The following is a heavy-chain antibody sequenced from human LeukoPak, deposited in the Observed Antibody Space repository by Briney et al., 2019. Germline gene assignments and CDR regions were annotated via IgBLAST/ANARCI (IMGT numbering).Heavy chain of an antibody. Sequence: GGSLRLSCAASGFTFSDHYMVWVRQAPGKGLEWVSSFSGSGGKTNYADSVEGRFTISRDTSRTSLYLQMNSLRAEDTAVYYCAKESRSSSWSYFDYWGQGTLVTVSS. D-gene: IGHD6-13*01. CDR2: FSGSGGKT. V-gene: IGHV3-23*01. CDR1: GFTFSDHY. CDR3: AKESRSSSWSYFDY. J-gene: IGHJ4*02.